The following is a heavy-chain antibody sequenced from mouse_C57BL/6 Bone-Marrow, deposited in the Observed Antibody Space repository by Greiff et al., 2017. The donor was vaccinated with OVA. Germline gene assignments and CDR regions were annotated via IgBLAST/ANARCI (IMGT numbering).Heavy chain of an antibody. Sequence: EVQLVESGGGLVKPGGSLKLSCAASGFTFSDYGMHWVRQAPEKGLEWVAYISSGSSTIYYADTVKGRFTISRDNAKNTLCLQMTSLRSEDTAMYYCAADGYYVDYWGQGTTLTVSS. CDR3: AADGYYVDY. CDR1: GFTFSDYG. V-gene: IGHV5-17*01. J-gene: IGHJ2*01. D-gene: IGHD2-3*01. CDR2: ISSGSSTI.